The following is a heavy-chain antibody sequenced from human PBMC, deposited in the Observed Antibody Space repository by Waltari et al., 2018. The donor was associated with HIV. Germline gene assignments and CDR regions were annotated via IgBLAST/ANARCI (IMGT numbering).Heavy chain of an antibody. CDR3: ARHRLGRSWFDP. J-gene: IGHJ5*02. D-gene: IGHD6-6*01. CDR2: IYPDDAET. Sequence: EVQLEQSGAEVKKPGESLKISCQASGFTFTNYWIAWVSQTPGKGLEWMGIIYPDDAETRHSPSFEGHVTISADKSTTTAFLQWTSLRASDSGIYYCARHRLGRSWFDPWGQGTLVTVAS. V-gene: IGHV5-51*01. CDR1: GFTFTNYW.